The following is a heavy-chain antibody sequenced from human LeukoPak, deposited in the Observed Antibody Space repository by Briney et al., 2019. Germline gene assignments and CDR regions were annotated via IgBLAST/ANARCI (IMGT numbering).Heavy chain of an antibody. Sequence: ASVKVSCKASGYSLTSFDINWVRQGSGQGLEWMGWMNPKRGNTGYAPTFQGRVTITRDTSIDTAFMELSSLRPDDTAVYYCARGGSSSSYNNNYGMDVWGQGTTITVSS. D-gene: IGHD6-13*01. V-gene: IGHV1-8*01. CDR2: MNPKRGNT. CDR3: ARGGSSSSYNNNYGMDV. J-gene: IGHJ6*02. CDR1: GYSLTSFD.